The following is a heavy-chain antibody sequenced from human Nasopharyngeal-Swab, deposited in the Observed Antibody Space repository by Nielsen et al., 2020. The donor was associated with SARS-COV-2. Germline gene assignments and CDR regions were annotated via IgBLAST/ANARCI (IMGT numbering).Heavy chain of an antibody. CDR3: ARGGWLRRDYYYVYYYMDV. J-gene: IGHJ6*03. V-gene: IGHV1-69*04. CDR1: GVTFSTSG. Sequence: SVKVSCKTSGVTFSTSGFSWVRQAPGEGLEWMGRIIPMLSLTHYAQKFQGRVTIIADTSTSTAYMELSSLRSEDTATYYCARGGWLRRDYYYVYYYMDVWGKGTTVTVSS. D-gene: IGHD5-24*01. CDR2: IIPMLSLT.